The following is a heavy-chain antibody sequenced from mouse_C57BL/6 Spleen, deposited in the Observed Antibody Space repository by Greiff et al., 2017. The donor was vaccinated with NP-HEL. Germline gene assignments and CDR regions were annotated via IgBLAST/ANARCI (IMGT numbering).Heavy chain of an antibody. CDR2: IRNKANGYTT. J-gene: IGHJ2*01. D-gene: IGHD3-3*01. CDR1: GFTFTDYY. V-gene: IGHV7-3*01. CDR3: ARGDGDFDY. Sequence: EVMLVESGGGLVQPGGSLSLSCAASGFTFTDYYMSWVRQPPGKALEWLGFIRNKANGYTTEYSASVKGRFTISRDNSQSILYLQMNALRAEDSATYYCARGDGDFDYWGQGTTLTVSS.